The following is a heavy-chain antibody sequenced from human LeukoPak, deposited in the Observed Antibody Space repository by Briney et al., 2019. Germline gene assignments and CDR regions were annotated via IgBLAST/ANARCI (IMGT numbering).Heavy chain of an antibody. J-gene: IGHJ3*02. Sequence: GGSLRLSCTASGFTFGDYAMSWFRQAPGKGLEWVGFIRSKAYGGTTEYAASVKGRFTISRDDSKSIAYLQMNSLKTEDTAVYYCARRILYSNCGAFDIWGQGTMVTVSS. CDR3: ARRILYSNCGAFDI. CDR2: IRSKAYGGTT. CDR1: GFTFGDYA. D-gene: IGHD4-11*01. V-gene: IGHV3-49*03.